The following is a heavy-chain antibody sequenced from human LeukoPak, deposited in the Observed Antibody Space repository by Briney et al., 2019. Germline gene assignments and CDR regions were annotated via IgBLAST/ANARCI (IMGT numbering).Heavy chain of an antibody. CDR1: DGSFTDYN. V-gene: IGHV4-34*01. J-gene: IGHJ4*02. Sequence: SETLSLTCAVYDGSFTDYNWSWIRQSPGKGLQWIGEIHHSGGTNYSPSLKSRVTLSVDTSKSQLSLKLSSVTAADTAVYYCVRNGYYNSGYHFSSDSRGRGTLVTVSS. CDR2: IHHSGGT. CDR3: VRNGYYNSGYHFSSDS. D-gene: IGHD3-22*01.